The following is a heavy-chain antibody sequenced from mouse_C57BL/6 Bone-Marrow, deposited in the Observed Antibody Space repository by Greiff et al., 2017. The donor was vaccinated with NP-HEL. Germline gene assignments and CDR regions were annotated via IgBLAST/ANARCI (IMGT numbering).Heavy chain of an antibody. CDR2: INPSTGGT. J-gene: IGHJ1*03. V-gene: IGHV1-42*01. CDR3: ASDGYYSYWYFDV. CDR1: GYSFTGYY. Sequence: VQLQQSGPELVKPGASVKISCKASGYSFTGYYMNWVKQSPEKSLEWIGEINPSTGGTTYNQKFKAKATLTVDKSSSTAYMQLKSLTSEDSAVYYCASDGYYSYWYFDVWGTGTTVTVSS. D-gene: IGHD2-3*01.